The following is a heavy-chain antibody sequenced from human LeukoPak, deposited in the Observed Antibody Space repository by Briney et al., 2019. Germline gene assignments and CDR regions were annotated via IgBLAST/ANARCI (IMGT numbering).Heavy chain of an antibody. CDR2: IYNSGTT. Sequence: SETLSLTCTVSGDSISRMGNYWSWIRQPPGKGLEWIGSIYNSGTTYYNPSLKSRVTISVDTSKNQFSLKVSSVTAADTAVYYCASRVYGLGSFNYWGQGTLVTVSS. V-gene: IGHV4-39*01. D-gene: IGHD3-10*01. J-gene: IGHJ4*01. CDR1: GDSISRMGNY. CDR3: ASRVYGLGSFNY.